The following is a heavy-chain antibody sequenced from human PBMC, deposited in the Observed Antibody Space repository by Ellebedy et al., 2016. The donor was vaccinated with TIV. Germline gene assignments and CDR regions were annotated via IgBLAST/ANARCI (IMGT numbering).Heavy chain of an antibody. D-gene: IGHD4-17*01. CDR3: AKFPSVTTPGVDF. Sequence: GESLKISCAVSGFTFSTYALTWVRQAPGRGLEWVSAIGGSGGRANYADSVRGRFTISRDNSKSTLFLYMNNLRAEDTAVYYCAKFPSVTTPGVDFWGQGTLVTVSS. V-gene: IGHV3-23*01. CDR1: GFTFSTYA. CDR2: IGGSGGRA. J-gene: IGHJ4*02.